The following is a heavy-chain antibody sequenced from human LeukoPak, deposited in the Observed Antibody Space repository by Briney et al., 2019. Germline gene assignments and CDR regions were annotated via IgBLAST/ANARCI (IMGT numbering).Heavy chain of an antibody. D-gene: IGHD6-13*01. CDR2: INPSGGST. J-gene: IGHJ5*02. Sequence: ASVKVSCKASGYTFTSYYMHWVRQAPGQGLEWMGIINPSGGSTSYAQKFQGRVTMTGDTSTSTVYMELSSLRSEDTAVYYCARDGRAAAGTLGWFDPWGQGTLVTVSS. V-gene: IGHV1-46*01. CDR1: GYTFTSYY. CDR3: ARDGRAAAGTLGWFDP.